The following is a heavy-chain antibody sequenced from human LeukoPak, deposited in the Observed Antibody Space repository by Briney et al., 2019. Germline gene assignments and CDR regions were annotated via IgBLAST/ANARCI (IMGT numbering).Heavy chain of an antibody. CDR1: GFTFSSYG. CDR3: AKLGGDYYDSSGYYSPFDY. V-gene: IGHV3-30*18. D-gene: IGHD3-22*01. CDR2: ISYDGSNK. Sequence: GGSLRLSCAASGFTFSSYGMHWVRQAPGKGLEWVAVISYDGSNKYYADSVKGRFTISRDNSKNTLYLQMNSLRAEDTAVYYCAKLGGDYYDSSGYYSPFDYWGQGTLVTVSS. J-gene: IGHJ4*02.